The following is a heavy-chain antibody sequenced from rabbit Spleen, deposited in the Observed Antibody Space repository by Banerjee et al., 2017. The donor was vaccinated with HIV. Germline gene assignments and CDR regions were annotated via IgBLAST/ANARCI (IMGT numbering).Heavy chain of an antibody. V-gene: IGHV1S40*01. CDR1: GDSFSGRSY. Sequence: ALCGGDLGHRGASATLTCSAAGDSFSGRSYTCCVRQAPGKGLEWIACIDSGSSGFSYFASWAKGRFAISKTSSTTVPLQMTSLTAADTATYFCARDTSSSFSSYGMDLWGPGTLVTVS. CDR3: ARDTSSSFSSYGMDL. CDR2: IDSGSSGFS. J-gene: IGHJ6*01. D-gene: IGHD1-1*01.